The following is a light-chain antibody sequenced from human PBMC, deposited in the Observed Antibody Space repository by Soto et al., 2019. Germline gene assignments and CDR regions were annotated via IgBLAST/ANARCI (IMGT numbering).Light chain of an antibody. J-gene: IGKJ1*01. CDR3: QQHLGRHT. V-gene: IGKV3-11*01. CDR1: QSVSGY. Sequence: DIVLTQSPVTLSLYPGERATLSCRASQSVSGYLVWYQQNPGQAPRLLIYDASTRAAVIPARFIGSGSGTDFTLTISSLEPEDSAVYYCQQHLGRHTFGQGTKVDIK. CDR2: DAS.